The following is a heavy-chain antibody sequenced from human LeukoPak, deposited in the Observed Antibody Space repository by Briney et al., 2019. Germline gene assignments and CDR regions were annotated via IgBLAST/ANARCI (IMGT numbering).Heavy chain of an antibody. V-gene: IGHV4-59*01. CDR2: IYYSGTT. J-gene: IGHJ2*01. D-gene: IGHD4-23*01. CDR1: GGSISSYY. CDR3: ARSTNYGGSNWYFDL. Sequence: SETLSLTCAVSGGSISSYYWSWIRLPPKKGLEWIGYIYYSGTTNYSPSLMSRVTMSVNTSKNQFSLKLSPVTAADTAVYYCARSTNYGGSNWYFDLWGRGTLVTVSS.